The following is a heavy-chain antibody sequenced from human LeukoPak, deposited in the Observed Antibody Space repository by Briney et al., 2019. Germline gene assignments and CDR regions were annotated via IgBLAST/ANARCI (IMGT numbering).Heavy chain of an antibody. V-gene: IGHV4-4*07. CDR3: ARWHMNSQGV. CDR2: IYVGGST. CDR1: GGSISYYY. J-gene: IGHJ6*02. D-gene: IGHD4-23*01. Sequence: KPSETLSLTCTVSGGSISYYYWSWIRQPAGKALEWIGRIYVGGSTNYNPSLKSRVSMSLDKSRNQFSLKLSSVTAADTAVYYCARWHMNSQGVWGRGTAVTVSS.